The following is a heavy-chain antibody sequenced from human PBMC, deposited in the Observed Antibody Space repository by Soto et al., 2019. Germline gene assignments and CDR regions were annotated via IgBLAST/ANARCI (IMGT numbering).Heavy chain of an antibody. J-gene: IGHJ4*02. CDR3: ARSREGPDILTGYYFDY. Sequence: ASVKVSCKASGYTFTGYYMHWVRQAPGQGPEWMGWINPNSGGTNYAQKFQGWVTITRDTSISTAYMELSRLRSDDTAVYYCARSREGPDILTGYYFDYWGQGTLVTVSS. D-gene: IGHD3-9*01. V-gene: IGHV1-2*04. CDR1: GYTFTGYY. CDR2: INPNSGGT.